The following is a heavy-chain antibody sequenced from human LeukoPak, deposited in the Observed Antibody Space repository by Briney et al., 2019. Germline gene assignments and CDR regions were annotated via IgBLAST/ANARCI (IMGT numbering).Heavy chain of an antibody. CDR2: INPNSGGT. D-gene: IGHD3-10*01. CDR3: ARGYYYYGSGSSHDDY. CDR1: GYTFTGYY. V-gene: IGHV1-2*02. Sequence: GASVKVSCRASGYTFTGYYMHWVRQAPGHGLEWMGWINPNSGGTNYAQKFQGRVTMTRDTSISTAYMELSRLRSDDTAVYYCARGYYYYGSGSSHDDYWGQGTLVTVSS. J-gene: IGHJ4*02.